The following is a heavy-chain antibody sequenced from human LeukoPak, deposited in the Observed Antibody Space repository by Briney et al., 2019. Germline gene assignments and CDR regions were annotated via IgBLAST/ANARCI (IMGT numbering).Heavy chain of an antibody. Sequence: PSETLSLTCSVSGASVSSSYWSWIRQPPGKGLEWIGYIYFTGDANYNPSLKSRVTISVDTSKNQFSLKLSSVTAADTAVYYCARSPYDYVWGSYRSTFDYWGQGTLVTVSS. J-gene: IGHJ4*02. D-gene: IGHD3-16*02. V-gene: IGHV4-59*08. CDR1: GASVSSSY. CDR3: ARSPYDYVWGSYRSTFDY. CDR2: IYFTGDA.